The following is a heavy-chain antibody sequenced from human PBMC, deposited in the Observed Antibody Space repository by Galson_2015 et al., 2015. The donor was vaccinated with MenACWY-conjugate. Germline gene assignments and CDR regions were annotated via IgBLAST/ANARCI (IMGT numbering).Heavy chain of an antibody. J-gene: IGHJ6*03. D-gene: IGHD2-8*02. Sequence: PALVKPTQTLTLTCNFSGFSLNTGGMCVTWIRQPPGKALEWLARIDWDNNKYYSTSMQTRLTISKATAQNQVVLTMTNMDPVDTATYYCARLKRFTGYFYYYYIDVWGKGTAVTVSS. CDR1: GFSLNTGGMC. CDR2: IDWDNNK. V-gene: IGHV2-70*11. CDR3: ARLKRFTGYFYYYYIDV.